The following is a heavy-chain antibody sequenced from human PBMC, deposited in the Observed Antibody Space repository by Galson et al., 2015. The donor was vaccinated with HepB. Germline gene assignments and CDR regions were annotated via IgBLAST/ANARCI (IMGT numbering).Heavy chain of an antibody. CDR2: ISGSGGST. V-gene: IGHV3-23*01. D-gene: IGHD3-3*01. CDR3: AKLTGPLGFLEWLRPDY. Sequence: SLRLSCAASGFTFSSYAMSWVRQAPGKGLEWVSAISGSGGSTYYADSVKGRFTISRDNSKNTLYLQMNRLRAEDTAVYYCAKLTGPLGFLEWLRPDYWGQGTLVTVSS. J-gene: IGHJ4*02. CDR1: GFTFSSYA.